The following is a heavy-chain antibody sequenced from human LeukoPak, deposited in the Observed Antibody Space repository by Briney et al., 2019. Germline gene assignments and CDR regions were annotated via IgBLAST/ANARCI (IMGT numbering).Heavy chain of an antibody. CDR1: GFTVTSYE. J-gene: IGHJ6*04. CDR2: ISSSGSTI. CDR3: AELGITMIGGV. D-gene: IGHD3-10*02. Sequence: GGSLRLSCAASGFTVTSYEMNWVRQAPGKGLEWVSYISSSGSTIYYADSVKGRFTISRDNAKNSLYLQMNSLRAEDTAVYYCAELGITMIGGVWGKGTTVTISS. V-gene: IGHV3-48*03.